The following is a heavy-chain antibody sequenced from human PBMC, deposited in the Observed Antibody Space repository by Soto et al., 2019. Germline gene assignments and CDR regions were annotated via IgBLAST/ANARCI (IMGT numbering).Heavy chain of an antibody. Sequence: VQLVQSGDEVKRPGASVKISCKASGDTLSTYYMHWARQAPVQGLEWMGIINPRSGKTNYPQKFQGRVTMTRDTSTTTVYMELSTLRSEDTAMYYCARGVGYSDSSGYPFDYWGQGTLVTVSS. V-gene: IGHV1-46*03. J-gene: IGHJ4*02. CDR1: GDTLSTYY. D-gene: IGHD3-22*01. CDR2: INPRSGKT. CDR3: ARGVGYSDSSGYPFDY.